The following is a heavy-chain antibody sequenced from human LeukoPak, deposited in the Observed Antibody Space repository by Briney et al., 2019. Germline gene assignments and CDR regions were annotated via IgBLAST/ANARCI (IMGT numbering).Heavy chain of an antibody. CDR2: IYYSGST. CDR1: GGSISSGDYY. Sequence: SETLSLTCTVSGGSISSGDYYWSWIRQPPGKGLEWIGYIYYSGSTYYNPSLKSRVTISVDTSKNQFSLKLSSVTAADTAVYYCAREWYDYVWGSYRYKYYFDYWGQGTLVTVSS. CDR3: AREWYDYVWGSYRYKYYFDY. J-gene: IGHJ4*02. V-gene: IGHV4-30-4*01. D-gene: IGHD3-16*02.